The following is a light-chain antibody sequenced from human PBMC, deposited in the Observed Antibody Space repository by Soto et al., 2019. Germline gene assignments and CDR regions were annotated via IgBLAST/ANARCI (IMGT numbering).Light chain of an antibody. J-gene: IGKJ5*01. V-gene: IGKV1-12*01. Sequence: IQMTRAPSSVSASVGARVTITCRASQAIDSWLAWYQQKPGEAPKLLIFTGSLLHSGVPPRFSGSGSGTDFTLTIRSLEPEDFAIYYCQQRTNWPLTTFGHGTRLAI. CDR3: QQRTNWPLTT. CDR2: TGS. CDR1: QAIDSW.